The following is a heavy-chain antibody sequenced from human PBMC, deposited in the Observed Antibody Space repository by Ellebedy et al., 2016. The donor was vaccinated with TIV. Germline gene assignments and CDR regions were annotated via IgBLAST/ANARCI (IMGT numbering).Heavy chain of an antibody. CDR3: ARTSTMVRGALDY. CDR1: DGSIRSYH. CDR2: FHYSGTT. Sequence: SETLSLXCTVSDGSIRSYHWSWIRQSPGKGLEWIGYFHYSGTTNHNPSLKSRLSISVDTSKNQFSLNLSSVTAADTGVYYCARTSTMVRGALDYWGQGTLVTVSS. J-gene: IGHJ4*02. V-gene: IGHV4-59*01. D-gene: IGHD3-10*01.